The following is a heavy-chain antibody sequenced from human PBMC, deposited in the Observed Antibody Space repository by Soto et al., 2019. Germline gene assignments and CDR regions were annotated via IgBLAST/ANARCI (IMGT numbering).Heavy chain of an antibody. D-gene: IGHD3-22*01. J-gene: IGHJ6*02. V-gene: IGHV1-69*01. Sequence: QVQLVQSGAEVKKPGSSVKVSCKASGGTFSSYAISWVRQAPGQGLEWMGGMIPIYGTANYAQKFQGRVTITADESTSTAYMELSSLRSEDTAVYYCASLYDSSGYRHYYYYGMDVWGQGPTVTVSS. CDR2: MIPIYGTA. CDR1: GGTFSSYA. CDR3: ASLYDSSGYRHYYYYGMDV.